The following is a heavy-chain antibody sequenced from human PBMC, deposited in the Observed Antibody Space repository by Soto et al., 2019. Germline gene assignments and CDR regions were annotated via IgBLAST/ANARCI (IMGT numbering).Heavy chain of an antibody. Sequence: SLRLSSTASGCDFGDYAMSWVRQAPGKGLEWVGFIRSKAVGGTAEYAASVKGRFAISRDDSKNIAYLQMNSLKTEDTAVYFCTRAGCGGDCYPPGWFDYWGQGTLVTVSS. CDR3: TRAGCGGDCYPPGWFDY. J-gene: IGHJ4*02. D-gene: IGHD2-21*02. V-gene: IGHV3-49*04. CDR2: IRSKAVGGTA. CDR1: GCDFGDYA.